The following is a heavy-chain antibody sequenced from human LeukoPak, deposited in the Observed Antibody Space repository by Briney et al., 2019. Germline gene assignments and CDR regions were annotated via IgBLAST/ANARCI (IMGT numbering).Heavy chain of an antibody. D-gene: IGHD5-12*01. V-gene: IGHV3-23*01. CDR3: AKNPDTVATIFEY. CDR2: ISVSGDTT. CDR1: GFIFSSYA. Sequence: PGGSLRLSCAASGFIFSSYAMSWVRQAPGKGLEWVSAISVSGDTTYYADSVKGRFTISRDKSKNTLHLQMNSLRAEDTAVYYCAKNPDTVATIFEYWGQGTLVTASS. J-gene: IGHJ4*02.